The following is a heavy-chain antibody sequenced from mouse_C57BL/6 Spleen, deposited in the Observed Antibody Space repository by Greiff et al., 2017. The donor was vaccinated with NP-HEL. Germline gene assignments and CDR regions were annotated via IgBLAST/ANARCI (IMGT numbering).Heavy chain of an antibody. V-gene: IGHV1-64*01. Sequence: QVQLQQPGAELVKPGASVKLSCKASGYTFTSYWMHWVKQRPGQGLEWIGMIPPNSGSTNYNEKFKSKATLTVDKSSSTAYMQLSSLTSEDSAVYYCARGDYYGSNYWYFDVGGTGTTVTVSS. CDR2: IPPNSGST. D-gene: IGHD1-1*01. J-gene: IGHJ1*03. CDR1: GYTFTSYW. CDR3: ARGDYYGSNYWYFDV.